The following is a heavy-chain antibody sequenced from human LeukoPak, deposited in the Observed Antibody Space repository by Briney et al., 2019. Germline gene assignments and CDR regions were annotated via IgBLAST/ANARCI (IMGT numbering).Heavy chain of an antibody. D-gene: IGHD6-13*01. CDR1: GGSISNYY. V-gene: IGHV4-59*08. J-gene: IGHJ1*01. Sequence: PSETLSLTYTVSGGSISNYYRSWIRQPPGKGLECIGYIYYSGSTNYNPSLKSRVTISVDTSKNQFSLKLSSVTATDTAVYYCARHGGYSSPYLHWGQGTLVTVPS. CDR3: ARHGGYSSPYLH. CDR2: IYYSGST.